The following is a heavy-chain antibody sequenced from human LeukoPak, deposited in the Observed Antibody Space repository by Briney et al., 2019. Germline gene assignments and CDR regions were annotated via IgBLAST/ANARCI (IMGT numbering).Heavy chain of an antibody. CDR3: ARVGLEGYFDY. V-gene: IGHV1-46*01. Sequence: WASVKVSCKASGYTFTSYYMHWARQAPGQGLEWMGIINPSGGSTSYAQKFQGRVTMTRDTSTSTVYMELSSLRSEDTAVYYCARVGLEGYFDYWGQGTLVTVSS. CDR2: INPSGGST. D-gene: IGHD1-1*01. J-gene: IGHJ4*02. CDR1: GYTFTSYY.